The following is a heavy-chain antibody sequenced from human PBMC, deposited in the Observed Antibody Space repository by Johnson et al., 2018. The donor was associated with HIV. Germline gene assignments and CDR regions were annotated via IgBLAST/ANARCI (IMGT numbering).Heavy chain of an antibody. V-gene: IGHV3-30*04. Sequence: QEQLVASGGGVVQPGRSLRISCAASGFTFSSYAMHGVRPAPGQGLEWVAVISYDGRNKYYANSVKGRFTISRDNSKNTLYLQMNSLRAEDTAVYYCAKDKPYGSGLLLGAFDIWGQGTMVTVSS. J-gene: IGHJ3*02. CDR2: ISYDGRNK. CDR1: GFTFSSYA. CDR3: AKDKPYGSGLLLGAFDI. D-gene: IGHD3-10*01.